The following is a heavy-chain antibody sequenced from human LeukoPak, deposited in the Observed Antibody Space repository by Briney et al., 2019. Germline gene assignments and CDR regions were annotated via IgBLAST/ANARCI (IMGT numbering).Heavy chain of an antibody. J-gene: IGHJ4*02. Sequence: GGSLRLSCAASGFTFSSYWMHWVRQAPGKGLVWVSRINGDGSSTSYADSVKGRFTISRDNSKNTLYLQVNSLRAEDTAVYYCAKEVPNYDFWSGYSGTDYWGQGTLVTVSS. CDR2: INGDGSST. CDR1: GFTFSSYW. CDR3: AKEVPNYDFWSGYSGTDY. V-gene: IGHV3-74*01. D-gene: IGHD3-3*01.